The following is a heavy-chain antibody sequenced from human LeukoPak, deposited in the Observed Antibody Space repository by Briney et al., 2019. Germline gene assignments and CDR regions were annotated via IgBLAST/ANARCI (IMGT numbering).Heavy chain of an antibody. CDR2: IYYSGST. CDR3: ARSPVYYDILTGYSNWFDP. D-gene: IGHD3-9*01. V-gene: IGHV4-59*01. J-gene: IGHJ5*02. Sequence: SETLSLTCTVSGGSISSYYWSWIRQPPRKGLEWIGDIYYSGSTNYNPSPKSRVTISVDTSKTQFSLKLSSVTAADTAVYYCARSPVYYDILTGYSNWFDPWGQGTLVTVSS. CDR1: GGSISSYY.